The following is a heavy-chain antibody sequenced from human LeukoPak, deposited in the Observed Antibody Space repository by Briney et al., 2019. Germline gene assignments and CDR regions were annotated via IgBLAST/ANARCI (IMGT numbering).Heavy chain of an antibody. V-gene: IGHV1-46*01. Sequence: ASVKVSCKASGYTFTNNYLHWVRQAPGQGLEWMGMIYPRDGSTSYAQNFQGRVTVTRDTSTTTVHMELRGLRSEDTAVYYCARDQEGFDYRGQGTVVTVSS. CDR2: IYPRDGST. CDR3: ARDQEGFDY. J-gene: IGHJ4*02. CDR1: GYTFTNNY.